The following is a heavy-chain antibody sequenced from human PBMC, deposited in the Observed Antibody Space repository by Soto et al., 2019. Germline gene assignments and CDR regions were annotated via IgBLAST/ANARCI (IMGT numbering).Heavy chain of an antibody. CDR2: IDGTGAYI. Sequence: EVQLLESGGGLVQPGGSLRLSCTASGFTFSSYPMTWVRQAPGKGLEWVSAIDGTGAYIYYINSVKGRFTISRDNSKNTLYLQMYSLRAEDTAVYYCARNMAKPTYDSWGQGTLVTVSP. J-gene: IGHJ5*01. V-gene: IGHV3-23*01. D-gene: IGHD1-1*01. CDR3: ARNMAKPTYDS. CDR1: GFTFSSYP.